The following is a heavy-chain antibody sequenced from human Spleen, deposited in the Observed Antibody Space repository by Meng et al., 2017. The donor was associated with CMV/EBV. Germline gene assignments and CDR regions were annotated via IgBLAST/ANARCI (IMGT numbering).Heavy chain of an antibody. Sequence: SETLSLTCTVCGDSISLYYWGWIRQPPGKGLEWIGYIYSTGTTNYNPSLKSRVTISVDTSKNQFSLKLSSVTAADTAVYYCARGGGKGWFDPWGQGTLVTVSS. V-gene: IGHV4-59*01. D-gene: IGHD2-15*01. CDR1: GDSISLYY. CDR2: IYSTGTT. CDR3: ARGGGKGWFDP. J-gene: IGHJ5*02.